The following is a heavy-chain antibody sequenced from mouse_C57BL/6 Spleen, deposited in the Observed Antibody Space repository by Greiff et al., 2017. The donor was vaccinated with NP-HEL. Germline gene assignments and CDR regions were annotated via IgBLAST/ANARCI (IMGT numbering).Heavy chain of an antibody. CDR2: ISSGGSYT. V-gene: IGHV5-6*01. J-gene: IGHJ2*01. Sequence: EVQVVESGGDLVKPGGSLKLSCAASGFTFSSYGMSWVRQTPDKRLEWVATISSGGSYTYYPDSVKGRFTISRDNAKNTLYLQMSSLKSEDTAMYYCARRVTTYFDYWGQGTTLTVSS. CDR3: ARRVTTYFDY. CDR1: GFTFSSYG. D-gene: IGHD2-5*01.